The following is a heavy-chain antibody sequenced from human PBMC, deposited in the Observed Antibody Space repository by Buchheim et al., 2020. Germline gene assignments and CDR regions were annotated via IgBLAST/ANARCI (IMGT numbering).Heavy chain of an antibody. V-gene: IGHV3-48*03. CDR3: AREYCSSTSCSYFDY. J-gene: IGHJ4*02. Sequence: EVQLVESGGGLVQPGGSLRLSCAASGFTFSSYEMNWVRQAPEKGLEWVSYIRSSGSTTYYADSVKGRFTISRDNAKNSLYLQMNSLRAEDTAFYYCAREYCSSTSCSYFDYWGQGTL. CDR1: GFTFSSYE. CDR2: IRSSGSTT. D-gene: IGHD2-2*01.